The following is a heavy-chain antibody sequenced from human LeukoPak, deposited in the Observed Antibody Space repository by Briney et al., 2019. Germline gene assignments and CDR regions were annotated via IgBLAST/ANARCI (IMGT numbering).Heavy chain of an antibody. J-gene: IGHJ4*02. CDR3: AKFEGATIPGWFNDY. D-gene: IGHD6-19*01. Sequence: GGSLRLSCAASGFTFSSFAMSWVRQAPGKGLEWVSVISGIGGNTYYADSVKGRFTISRDNSKNTLYLQMNSLRTEDTAVYFCAKFEGATIPGWFNDYWGQGILVTVSS. CDR2: ISGIGGNT. V-gene: IGHV3-23*01. CDR1: GFTFSSFA.